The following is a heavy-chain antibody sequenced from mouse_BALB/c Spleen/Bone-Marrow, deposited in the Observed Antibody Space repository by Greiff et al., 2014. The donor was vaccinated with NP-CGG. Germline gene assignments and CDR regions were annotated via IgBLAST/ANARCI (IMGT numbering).Heavy chain of an antibody. CDR2: ISNGGTCT. D-gene: IGHD1-1*02. Sequence: EVMLVESGGGLVKPGGSLKLSCAASGFTFSDFYMFWFRQTPEKRLEWVATISNGGTCTYYPDSVKGRFTISRDNAKNNLYLQMSSLKSEDTAMYYCARSGERYGAMDYWGQGTSVTVTS. CDR1: GFTFSDFY. CDR3: ARSGERYGAMDY. V-gene: IGHV5-4*02. J-gene: IGHJ4*01.